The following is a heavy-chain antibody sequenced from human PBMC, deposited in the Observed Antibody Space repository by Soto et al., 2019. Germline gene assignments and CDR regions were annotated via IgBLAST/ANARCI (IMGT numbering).Heavy chain of an antibody. CDR2: IHSSGTT. CDR3: ARLQSHGYSDH. D-gene: IGHD5-12*01. J-gene: IGHJ5*02. CDR1: GGSISGYY. V-gene: IGHV4-59*01. Sequence: QVQLQESGPGLVKPSETLSLTCTVFGGSISGYYWTWFRQPPGKGLEWIAYIHSSGTTNYNPSLKSRVTISVDTSKNQFALDLSSVTAADTVVYYCARLQSHGYSDHWGQGTLVTVSS.